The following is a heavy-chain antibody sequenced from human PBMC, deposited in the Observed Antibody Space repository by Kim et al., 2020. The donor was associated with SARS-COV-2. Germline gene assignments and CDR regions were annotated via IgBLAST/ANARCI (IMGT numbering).Heavy chain of an antibody. CDR2: IYYSGST. V-gene: IGHV4-59*13. J-gene: IGHJ4*02. CDR1: GGSISSYY. CDR3: ASHSGYGLDY. Sequence: SETLSLTCTVSGGSISSYYWSWIRQPPGKGLEWIGYIYYSGSTNYNPSLKSRVTISVDTSKNQFSLKLSSVTAADTAVYYCASHSGYGLDYWGQGTLVTV. D-gene: IGHD5-12*01.